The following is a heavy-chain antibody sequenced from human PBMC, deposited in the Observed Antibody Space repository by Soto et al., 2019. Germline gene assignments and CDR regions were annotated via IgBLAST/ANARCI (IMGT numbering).Heavy chain of an antibody. CDR3: AKDAPPKQQLDGKIDC. CDR1: GGSISSSNW. Sequence: SETLSLTCAVSGGSISSSNWWGWIRQPTGKGLEWIGYIYYSGTTYYNPSLKSRVTMSVDTSKNQFSLKLTSVTAVDTAVYYCAKDAPPKQQLDGKIDCWGQGTLVTVSS. J-gene: IGHJ4*02. V-gene: IGHV4-28*03. D-gene: IGHD6-13*01. CDR2: IYYSGTT.